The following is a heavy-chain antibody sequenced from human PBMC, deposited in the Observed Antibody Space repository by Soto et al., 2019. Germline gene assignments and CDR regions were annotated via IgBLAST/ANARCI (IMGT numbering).Heavy chain of an antibody. CDR2: ISYSGYT. CDR1: GGSIRNDNFY. J-gene: IGHJ3*02. V-gene: IGHV4-31*01. D-gene: IGHD3-3*01. CDR3: ARDLEGTVNGRGDFVI. Sequence: QVQLQESGQGLVKPSQTLSLTCTVSGGSIRNDNFYWSYLRQRPGKGLEWIGYISYSGYTYYHPSLKSLVIISVDPSNNQFSLILNSVTAADTAVYYCARDLEGTVNGRGDFVIWGRVTLVTVSS.